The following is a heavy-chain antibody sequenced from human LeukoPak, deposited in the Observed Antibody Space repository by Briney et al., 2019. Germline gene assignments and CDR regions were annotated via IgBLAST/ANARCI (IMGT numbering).Heavy chain of an antibody. D-gene: IGHD6-19*01. J-gene: IGHJ6*02. V-gene: IGHV1-69*04. CDR3: ARDFPPAAGTSRYYYYGMDV. CDR1: GGTFSSYA. Sequence: GASVKVSCKASGGTFSSYAISWVRQAPGQGLEWLGRIIPILGIANYAQKFQGRVTITADKSTSTAYMELSSLRSEDTAVYYCARDFPPAAGTSRYYYYGMDVWGQGTTVTVSS. CDR2: IIPILGIA.